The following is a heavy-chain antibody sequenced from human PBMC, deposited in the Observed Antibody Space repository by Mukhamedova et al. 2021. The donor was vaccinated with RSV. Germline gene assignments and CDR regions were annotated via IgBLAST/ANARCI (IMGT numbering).Heavy chain of an antibody. V-gene: IGHV3-30-3*01. CDR2: GGTNK. J-gene: IGHJ5*02. Sequence: GGTNKYYADSVKGRFTVSRDNSKNTLYLQMNSLRGEDTAVYYCARPQSGFCSTTSCHYNWLDLWGQGTLVTVSS. CDR3: ARPQSGFCSTTSCHYNWLDL. D-gene: IGHD2-2*03.